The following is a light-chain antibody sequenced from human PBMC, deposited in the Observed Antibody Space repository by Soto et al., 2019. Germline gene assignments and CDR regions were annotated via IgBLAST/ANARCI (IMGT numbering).Light chain of an antibody. CDR3: QQYNHWPDK. J-gene: IGKJ1*01. Sequence: EIVMTQSPATLSVSPGERATLSCRASQSVGSNLAWYQQRPGQAPRLLIYGASTRATAIPARFSGSGSGTEFPLTINSLQSEDLAVYYCQQYNHWPDKVGQGNTVE. CDR2: GAS. V-gene: IGKV3-15*01. CDR1: QSVGSN.